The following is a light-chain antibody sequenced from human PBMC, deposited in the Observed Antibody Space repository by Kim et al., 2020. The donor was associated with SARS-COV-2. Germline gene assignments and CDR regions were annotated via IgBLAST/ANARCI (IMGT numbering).Light chain of an antibody. V-gene: IGLV2-11*01. CDR3: CSYAGTYTFYG. CDR2: DVS. Sequence: QSALTQPRSVSGSPGQSVTISCTGTSRDVGGYNYVSWYQQHPGKAPKVMIYDVSQRPSGVPDRFSGSKSVNTASLTISGLQAEDEADYYCCSYAGTYTFYGFGTGTKVTVL. J-gene: IGLJ1*01. CDR1: SRDVGGYNY.